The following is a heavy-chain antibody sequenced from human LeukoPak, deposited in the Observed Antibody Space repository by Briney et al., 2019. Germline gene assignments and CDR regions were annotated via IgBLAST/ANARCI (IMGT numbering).Heavy chain of an antibody. Sequence: ASVKVSCKASGYTFNSYDISWVRQAPGQGLEWMAWISTYNGNTNYALKVQGRATMATDTSTSTAYMELRSLRSDDTAVYYCARVLRYDFWSAYYFDYWGQGTLVTVSS. CDR2: ISTYNGNT. D-gene: IGHD3-3*01. CDR3: ARVLRYDFWSAYYFDY. CDR1: GYTFNSYD. V-gene: IGHV1-18*01. J-gene: IGHJ4*02.